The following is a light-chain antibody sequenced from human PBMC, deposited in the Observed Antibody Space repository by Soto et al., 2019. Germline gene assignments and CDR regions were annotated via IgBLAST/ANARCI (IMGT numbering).Light chain of an antibody. V-gene: IGKV3-20*01. Sequence: DIVLTQSPGTLSLSPGERATLSCRASQSVNSDYFAWYQQKPGQAPRLLIYGASTRAAGIPDRFTGSGSGTDFTLTISRLEPEDLAVYYCQQYGNSPPWTFGQGTKAEIK. CDR3: QQYGNSPPWT. CDR2: GAS. J-gene: IGKJ1*01. CDR1: QSVNSDY.